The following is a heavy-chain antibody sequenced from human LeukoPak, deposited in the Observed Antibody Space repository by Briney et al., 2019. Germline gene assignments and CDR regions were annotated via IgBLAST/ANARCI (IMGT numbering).Heavy chain of an antibody. J-gene: IGHJ5*02. CDR1: GFTFSSYS. CDR2: ISSSSSYI. V-gene: IGHV3-21*01. Sequence: GGSLRLSCAASGFTFSSYSMNWVRQAPGKGLEWVSSISSSSSYIYYADSVKGRFTISRDNAKNSLYLQMNSLRAEDTAVYYCARESISGWYKGDWFDPWGQGTLVTVSS. CDR3: ARESISGWYKGDWFDP. D-gene: IGHD6-19*01.